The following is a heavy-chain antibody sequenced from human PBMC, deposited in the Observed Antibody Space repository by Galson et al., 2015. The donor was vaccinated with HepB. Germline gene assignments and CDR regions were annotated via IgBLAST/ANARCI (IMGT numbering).Heavy chain of an antibody. CDR3: ARDGSHYDVDY. CDR1: GFTFRRYG. D-gene: IGHD1-26*01. J-gene: IGHJ4*02. Sequence: SLRLSCAASGFTFRRYGMHWVRLAPGKGLEWVAFISSGGGRKDYADSVRGRFSISRDDSRDILYLQMNSLRVDDAARYNCARDGSHYDVDYWGQGTLVTVFS. CDR2: ISSGGGRK. V-gene: IGHV3-33*08.